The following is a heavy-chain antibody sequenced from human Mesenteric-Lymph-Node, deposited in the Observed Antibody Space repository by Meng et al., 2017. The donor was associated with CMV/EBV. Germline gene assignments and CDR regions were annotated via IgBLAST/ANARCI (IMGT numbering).Heavy chain of an antibody. J-gene: IGHJ4*02. CDR1: GYSISSGYY. D-gene: IGHD1-26*01. CDR2: IYHSGST. Sequence: SETLSLTCTVSGYSISSGYYWGWIRQPPGKGLEWIGTIYHSGSTSYSPSLQSRVTISVDTSKNQFSLKLSSVTAADTAVYYCARDRVIWGSYYGYYFDYWGQGTLVTVSS. CDR3: ARDRVIWGSYYGYYFDY. V-gene: IGHV4-38-2*02.